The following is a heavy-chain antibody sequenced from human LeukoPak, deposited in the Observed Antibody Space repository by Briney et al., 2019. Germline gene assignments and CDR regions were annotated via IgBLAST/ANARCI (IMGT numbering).Heavy chain of an antibody. Sequence: GGSLSLSCAASGFTFRSYWMHWVRQAPGKGLVWVSRINGDGSSTNYADSVKGRFTISRDSAKNTLYLQMNSLRAEDTAVYYCARDPNVFESWGQGTLVTV. CDR1: GFTFRSYW. CDR3: ARDPNVFES. D-gene: IGHD1-1*01. V-gene: IGHV3-74*01. J-gene: IGHJ4*02. CDR2: INGDGSST.